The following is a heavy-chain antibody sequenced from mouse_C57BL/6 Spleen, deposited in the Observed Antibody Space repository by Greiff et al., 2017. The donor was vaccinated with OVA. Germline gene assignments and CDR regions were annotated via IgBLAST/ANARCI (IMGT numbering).Heavy chain of an antibody. Sequence: QVQLQQPGAELVKPGASVKMSCKASGSTFTSYWITWVKQRPGQGLEWIGDLYPGSGSTNYNEKLQSKATLTVDTSSSTAYMQISSLTSDDSSVYYCANVYIKDSYRGQGALVTVSA. CDR1: GSTFTSYW. CDR3: ANVYIKDSY. CDR2: LYPGSGST. V-gene: IGHV1-55*01. J-gene: IGHJ3*01. D-gene: IGHD2-5*01.